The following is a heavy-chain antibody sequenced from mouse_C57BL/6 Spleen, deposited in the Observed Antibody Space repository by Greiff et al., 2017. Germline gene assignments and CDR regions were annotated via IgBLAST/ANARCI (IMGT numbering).Heavy chain of an antibody. CDR2: IHPNSGST. J-gene: IGHJ2*01. V-gene: IGHV1-64*01. Sequence: QVQLQQPGAELVKPGASVKLSCKASGYTFTSYWRHWVKQRPGQGLEWIGMIHPNSGSTNYNEKFKSKATLTVDKSSSTAYMQLSSLTSEDSAVYYCAREDYYGRTPRVYFDYWGQGTTLTVSS. CDR3: AREDYYGRTPRVYFDY. CDR1: GYTFTSYW. D-gene: IGHD1-1*01.